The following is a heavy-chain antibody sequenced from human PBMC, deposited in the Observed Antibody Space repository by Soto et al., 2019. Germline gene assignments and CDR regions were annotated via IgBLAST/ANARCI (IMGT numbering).Heavy chain of an antibody. J-gene: IGHJ6*02. CDR1: GGSITRSPYY. Sequence: SETLSLSCTVSGGSITRSPYYWSWIRQLPGKGLEWIGYIYYTGSTYYNPSLTSRVFISMDRSENQFSLNLNFVTAADTAVYYCARALVDDYYGLDFWGQGTTVTVSS. CDR2: IYYTGST. CDR3: ARALVDDYYGLDF. V-gene: IGHV4-31*03.